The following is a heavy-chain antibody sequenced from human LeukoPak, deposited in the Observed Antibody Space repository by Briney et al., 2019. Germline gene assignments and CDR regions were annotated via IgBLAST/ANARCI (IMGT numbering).Heavy chain of an antibody. Sequence: ASVKVSCKASGYTFTSYGISWVRQAPGQGLEWMGWISAYNGNTNYAQKLQGRVTMTTDTSTSTAYTELRSLRSDDTAVYYCARTSVASLNYFDYWGQGTLVTVSS. CDR3: ARTSVASLNYFDY. CDR1: GYTFTSYG. CDR2: ISAYNGNT. J-gene: IGHJ4*02. V-gene: IGHV1-18*01. D-gene: IGHD2-2*01.